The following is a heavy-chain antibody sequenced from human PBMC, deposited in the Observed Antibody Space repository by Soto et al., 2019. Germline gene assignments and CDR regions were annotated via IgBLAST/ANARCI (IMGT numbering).Heavy chain of an antibody. D-gene: IGHD2-21*01. J-gene: IGHJ5*02. CDR2: AENSGTT. V-gene: IGHV4-61*01. CDR1: GGSVSSKCYY. Sequence: PQTLSLTCRLSGGSVSSKCYYWSWIRQTPGKGLEWIGNAENSGTTKYNPTLKSRVAISVDTSKNQFSLKLSPVTGADTAVDYCARGRGDSHWMDPWGQGTLVTVSS. CDR3: ARGRGDSHWMDP.